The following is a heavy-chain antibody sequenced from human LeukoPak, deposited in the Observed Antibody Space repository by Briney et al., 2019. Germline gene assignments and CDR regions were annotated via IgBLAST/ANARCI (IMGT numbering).Heavy chain of an antibody. Sequence: SETLSLTCTVSGGSISSSSYYWGWIRQPPGKGLEWIGYIYYSGSTNYNPSLKSRVTISVDTSKNQFSLKLSSVTAADTAVYYCARVGGDSGSYYYYYYMDVWGKGTTVTVSS. J-gene: IGHJ6*03. CDR3: ARVGGDSGSYYYYYYMDV. D-gene: IGHD1-26*01. V-gene: IGHV4-61*05. CDR1: GGSISSSSYY. CDR2: IYYSGST.